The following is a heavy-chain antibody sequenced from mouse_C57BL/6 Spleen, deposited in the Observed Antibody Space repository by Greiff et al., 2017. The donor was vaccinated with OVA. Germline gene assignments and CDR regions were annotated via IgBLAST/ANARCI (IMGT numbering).Heavy chain of an antibody. CDR1: GYAFSSYW. V-gene: IGHV1-80*01. J-gene: IGHJ2*01. CDR2: IYPGDGDT. Sequence: VKLQESGAELVKPGASVKISCKASGYAFSSYWMNWVKQRPGKGLEWIGQIYPGDGDTNYNGKFKGKATLTADKSSSTAYMQLSSLTSEDSAVYFCARGGAVVAVYYFDYWGQGTTLTVSS. D-gene: IGHD1-1*01. CDR3: ARGGAVVAVYYFDY.